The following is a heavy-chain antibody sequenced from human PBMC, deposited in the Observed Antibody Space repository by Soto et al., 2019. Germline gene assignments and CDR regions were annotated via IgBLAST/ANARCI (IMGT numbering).Heavy chain of an antibody. D-gene: IGHD6-13*01. Sequence: GASVKVSCKVSGYTLTELSMHWVRQAPGKGLEWMGGFDPEDGETIYAQKFQGWVTMTRDTSISTAYMELSRLRSDDTAVYYCARDLIAAAGTSPFDYWGQGTLVTVSS. CDR3: ARDLIAAAGTSPFDY. CDR1: GYTLTELS. V-gene: IGHV1-24*01. J-gene: IGHJ4*02. CDR2: FDPEDGET.